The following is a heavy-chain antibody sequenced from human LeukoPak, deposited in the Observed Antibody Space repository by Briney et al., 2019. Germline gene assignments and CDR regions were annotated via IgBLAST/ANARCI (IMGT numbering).Heavy chain of an antibody. CDR3: AREKRDGYNKRFDY. CDR1: GYTFTSYG. CDR2: ISAYNGNT. D-gene: IGHD5-24*01. Sequence: EASVKVSCKASGYTFTSYGISWVRQAPGQGLEWMGWISAYNGNTNYAQKLQGRVTMTTDTSTSTAYMELRSLRSDDTAVYYCAREKRDGYNKRFDYWGQGTLVTVSS. V-gene: IGHV1-18*01. J-gene: IGHJ4*02.